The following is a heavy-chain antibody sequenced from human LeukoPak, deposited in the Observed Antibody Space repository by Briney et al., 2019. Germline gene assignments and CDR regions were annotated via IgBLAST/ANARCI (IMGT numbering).Heavy chain of an antibody. CDR1: GGTFSSYA. CDR3: ARDQIAVAGNFDY. J-gene: IGHJ4*02. V-gene: IGHV1-69*05. CDR2: IIPIFGTA. D-gene: IGHD6-19*01. Sequence: SVKVSCKASGGTFSSYAISWVQQAPGQGLEWMGRIIPIFGTANYAQKFQGRVTITTDESTSTAYMELSSLRSEDTAVYYCARDQIAVAGNFDYWGQGTLVTVSS.